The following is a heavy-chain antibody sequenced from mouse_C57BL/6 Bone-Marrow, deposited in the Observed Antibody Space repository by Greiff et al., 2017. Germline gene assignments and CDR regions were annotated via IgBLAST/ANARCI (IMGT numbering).Heavy chain of an antibody. Sequence: EVKVVESGPELVKPGASVKISCKASGYSFTDYNMNWVKQSNGKSLEWIGVINPNYGTTSYNQKFKGKATLTVDQSSSTAYMQLNSLTSEDSAVYYCARGRYYGPYWYFDVWGTGTTVTVSS. CDR3: ARGRYYGPYWYFDV. D-gene: IGHD1-1*01. CDR2: INPNYGTT. J-gene: IGHJ1*03. V-gene: IGHV1-39*01. CDR1: GYSFTDYN.